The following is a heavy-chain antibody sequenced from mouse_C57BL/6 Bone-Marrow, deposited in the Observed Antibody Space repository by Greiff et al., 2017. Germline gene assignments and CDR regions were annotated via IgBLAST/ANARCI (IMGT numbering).Heavy chain of an antibody. V-gene: IGHV8-12*01. D-gene: IGHD1-1*01. CDR2: IYWDDDK. CDR1: GFSLSTSGMG. J-gene: IGHJ2*01. Sequence: QVTLKESGPGILQSSQTLSLTCSFSGFSLSTSGMGVSWIRQPSGKGLEWLAHIYWDDDKRYNPSLKSRLTISKDTSRNQVFLKITSVDTAVTATYYCARDYGSRYVGYYFDYWGQGTTLTVSS. CDR3: ARDYGSRYVGYYFDY.